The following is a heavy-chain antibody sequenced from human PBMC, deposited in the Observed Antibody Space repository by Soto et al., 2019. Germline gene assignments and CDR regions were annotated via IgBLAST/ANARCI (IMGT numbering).Heavy chain of an antibody. V-gene: IGHV1-69*01. J-gene: IGHJ6*02. D-gene: IGHD3-10*01. Sequence: QVQVVQSGVEVRRPGSSVKVSCKASGDTFKNCVISWVRQAPGQGLEWMGGIIPLFGTTDFAQRFQGRLTITTDESTTTAYMELSMLRSEDTATYYCAAELGFGKLSVVWGQGTTVIVS. CDR2: IIPLFGTT. CDR3: AAELGFGKLSVV. CDR1: GDTFKNCV.